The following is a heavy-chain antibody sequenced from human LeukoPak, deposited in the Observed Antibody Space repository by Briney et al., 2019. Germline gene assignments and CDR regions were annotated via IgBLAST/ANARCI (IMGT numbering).Heavy chain of an antibody. CDR2: LSGSSTGT. CDR1: GFTFSSFA. V-gene: IGHV3-23*01. CDR3: ARDPPGSGSLLHFEY. J-gene: IGHJ4*02. D-gene: IGHD5-12*01. Sequence: PGGSLRLSCAASGFTFSSFALSWVRQAPGEGLEWVSSLSGSSTGTYYADSVKGRFTISRDNSKNTLYLQMNTLRAEDTAVYYCARDPPGSGSLLHFEYWGQGTVVTVSS.